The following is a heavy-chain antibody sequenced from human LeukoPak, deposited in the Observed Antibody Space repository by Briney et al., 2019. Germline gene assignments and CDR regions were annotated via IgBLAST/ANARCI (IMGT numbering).Heavy chain of an antibody. CDR1: RFTFSSYG. Sequence: QAGGSLRLSCAASRFTFSSYGMHWVRQAPGKGLEWVAYIQYDGSNEQYADSVKGRFTISRDNSKNTLYLQMNSLRAEDTAVYYCAKSIPAIAVAVSARQWGQGTLVTVSS. CDR2: IQYDGSNE. V-gene: IGHV3-30*02. CDR3: AKSIPAIAVAVSARQ. J-gene: IGHJ4*02. D-gene: IGHD6-19*01.